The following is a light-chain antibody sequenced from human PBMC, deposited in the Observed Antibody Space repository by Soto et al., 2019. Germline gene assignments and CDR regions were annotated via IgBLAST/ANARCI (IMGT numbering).Light chain of an antibody. CDR2: TNN. CDR3: AAWDGSLMWV. J-gene: IGLJ1*01. Sequence: QSVLTQPPSASGTPGQRVTISCSGSSSNIGSNSVNWYQQLPGTAPKLLIHTNNQRPSGVPDRFSGSKSGTSASLAISGLQSEDEADDYCAAWDGSLMWVFGTGTKLTVL. V-gene: IGLV1-44*01. CDR1: SSNIGSNS.